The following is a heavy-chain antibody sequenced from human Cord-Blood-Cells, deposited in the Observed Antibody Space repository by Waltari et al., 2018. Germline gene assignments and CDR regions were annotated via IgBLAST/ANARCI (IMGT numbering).Heavy chain of an antibody. J-gene: IGHJ4*02. CDR2: IWYDGSNK. V-gene: IGHV3-33*01. Sequence: QVQLVESGGGVVQPGRSLRLSCAASGFTFSSYGMHWVRQAPGKGLEWVAVIWYDGSNKYYADSVKGRFTISRDNSKNTLYLQMNSLRAEDTAVYYCARGEIVVVPAVLDYWGQGTLVTVSS. D-gene: IGHD2-2*01. CDR1: GFTFSSYG. CDR3: ARGEIVVVPAVLDY.